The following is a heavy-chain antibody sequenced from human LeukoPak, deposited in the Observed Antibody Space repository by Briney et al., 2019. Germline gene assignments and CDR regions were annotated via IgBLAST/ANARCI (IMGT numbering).Heavy chain of an antibody. V-gene: IGHV4-34*01. CDR1: GGSFSGYY. Sequence: PSETLSLTCAVYGGSFSGYYWSWIRQPPGKGLKWIGEINDSGSTNYNPSLKSRVTISVDTSKNQFSLKLSSVTAADTAAYYCARYSSSWLEYYFDYWGQGTLVTVSS. J-gene: IGHJ4*02. D-gene: IGHD6-13*01. CDR2: INDSGST. CDR3: ARYSSSWLEYYFDY.